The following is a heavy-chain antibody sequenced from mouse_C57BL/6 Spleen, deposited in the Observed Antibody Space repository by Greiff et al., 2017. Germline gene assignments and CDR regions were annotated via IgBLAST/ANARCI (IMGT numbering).Heavy chain of an antibody. J-gene: IGHJ4*01. CDR2: INPSNGGT. Sequence: QVHVKQPGTELVKPGASVKLSCKASGYTFTSYWMHWVKQRPGQGLEWIGNINPSNGGTNYNEKFKSKATLTVDKSSSTAYMQLSSLTSEDSAVYYCARWRDGGYYYAMDYWGQGTSVTVSS. CDR3: ARWRDGGYYYAMDY. V-gene: IGHV1-53*01. D-gene: IGHD1-2*01. CDR1: GYTFTSYW.